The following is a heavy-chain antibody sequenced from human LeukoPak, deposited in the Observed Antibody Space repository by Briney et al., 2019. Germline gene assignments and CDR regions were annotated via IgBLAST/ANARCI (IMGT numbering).Heavy chain of an antibody. D-gene: IGHD3-22*01. V-gene: IGHV3-74*01. J-gene: IGHJ4*02. Sequence: GGSLRLSCEASGFTLSSSWMHWVRQAPGKGLVWVSRITSDGTDTKYADSVKGRFTISRDTAKNTLYLQMNSLRVEDTALYYCARERFHYDVWGRGTLVTVSS. CDR1: GFTLSSSW. CDR2: ITSDGTDT. CDR3: ARERFHYDV.